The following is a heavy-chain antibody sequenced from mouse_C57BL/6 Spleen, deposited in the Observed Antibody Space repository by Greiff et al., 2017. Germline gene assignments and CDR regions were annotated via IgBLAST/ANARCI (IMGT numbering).Heavy chain of an antibody. Sequence: VQLQQPGAELVKPGASVKLSCKASGYTFTSYWMHWVKQRPGRGLEWIGRIDPNSGGTKYNEKFKSKATLTVDKPSSTAYMQLSSLTSEDSAVYYCARGGVITTVVAGDYFDYWGQGTTLTVSS. V-gene: IGHV1-72*01. CDR3: ARGGVITTVVAGDYFDY. CDR1: GYTFTSYW. CDR2: IDPNSGGT. J-gene: IGHJ2*01. D-gene: IGHD1-1*01.